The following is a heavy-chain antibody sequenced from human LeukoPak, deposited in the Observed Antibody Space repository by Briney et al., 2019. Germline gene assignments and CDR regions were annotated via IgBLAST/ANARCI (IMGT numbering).Heavy chain of an antibody. D-gene: IGHD3-16*02. J-gene: IGHJ4*02. CDR1: GGSISSYY. V-gene: IGHV4-59*08. Sequence: SETLSLTCAVSGGSISSYYWSWIRQPPGKGLEWIGYIYYSGSTNYNPSLKSRVTISVDTSKNQFSLKLSSVTAADTAVYYCARHETHYDYVWGSYRYTDTIDYWGQGTLVTVSS. CDR3: ARHETHYDYVWGSYRYTDTIDY. CDR2: IYYSGST.